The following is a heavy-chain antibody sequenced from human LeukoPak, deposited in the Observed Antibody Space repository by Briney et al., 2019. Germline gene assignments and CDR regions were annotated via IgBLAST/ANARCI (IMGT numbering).Heavy chain of an antibody. CDR3: ARAKRNGFDI. J-gene: IGHJ3*02. CDR2: IRSSSSTI. CDR1: GFTFSSYS. V-gene: IGHV3-48*01. Sequence: GGSLRLSCAASGFTFSSYSMNWVRQAPGKGLEWVSYIRSSSSTIYYADSVKGRFTISRDNAKNSLYLQMNSLRAEDTAVYYCARAKRNGFDIWGQGTMATVSS.